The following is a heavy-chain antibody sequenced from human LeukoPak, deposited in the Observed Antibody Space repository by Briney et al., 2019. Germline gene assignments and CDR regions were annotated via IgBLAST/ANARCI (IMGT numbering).Heavy chain of an antibody. CDR3: AKGPSPRYFDWLSPDV. J-gene: IGHJ4*02. CDR2: IPYDGSNK. V-gene: IGHV3-30*18. D-gene: IGHD3-9*01. CDR1: GFTFSSYG. Sequence: PGGSLRLSCAASGFTFSSYGMHWVRQAPGKGLEWVAVIPYDGSNKYYADSVKGRFTISRDNSKNTLYLQMNSLRAEDTAVYYCAKGPSPRYFDWLSPDVWGQGTLVTVSS.